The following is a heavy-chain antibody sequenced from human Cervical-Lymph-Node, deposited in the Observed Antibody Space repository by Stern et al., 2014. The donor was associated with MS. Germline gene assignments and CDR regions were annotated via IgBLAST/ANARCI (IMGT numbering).Heavy chain of an antibody. Sequence: QVQLVQSEPELKKSGTSVKVSCKASGYSFSNHGISWVRQAPGQGLEWMGGTSGYMGYANSAQNFQGRVTMTTDTSTSTAYMELRRLRSDDTAVYYCVRDDGRVARITARILDNWGQGTLVTVSS. CDR3: VRDDGRVARITARILDN. V-gene: IGHV1-18*01. D-gene: IGHD3-10*01. CDR2: TSGYMGYA. CDR1: GYSFSNHG. J-gene: IGHJ4*02.